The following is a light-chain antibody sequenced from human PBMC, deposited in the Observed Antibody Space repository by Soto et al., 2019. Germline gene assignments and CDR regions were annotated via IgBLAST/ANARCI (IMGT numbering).Light chain of an antibody. V-gene: IGLV1-51*01. J-gene: IGLJ2*01. CDR2: DNT. Sequence: QSVLTQPPSVSAAPGQKVTISCSGSSSNIGNNYVSWYQHLPGTAPKLLIYDNTERPSGIPDRFSGTKSGTSATLDITGLQTGGEAHYYCATWDSSLIAGVFGGGTKLTVL. CDR1: SSNIGNNY. CDR3: ATWDSSLIAGV.